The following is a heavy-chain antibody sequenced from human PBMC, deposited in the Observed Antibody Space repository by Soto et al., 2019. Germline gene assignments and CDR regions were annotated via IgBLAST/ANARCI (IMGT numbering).Heavy chain of an antibody. D-gene: IGHD4-17*01. J-gene: IGHJ6*02. CDR2: ISYDGSNK. Sequence: HPGGSLRLSCAASGFTFSSYGMHWVRQAPGKGLEWVAVISYDGSNKYYADSVKGRFTISRDNSKNTLYLQMNSLRAEDTAVYYCATDADYGDYRIYYYYYGMDVWGQGTTVTVSS. CDR1: GFTFSSYG. CDR3: ATDADYGDYRIYYYYYGMDV. V-gene: IGHV3-30*03.